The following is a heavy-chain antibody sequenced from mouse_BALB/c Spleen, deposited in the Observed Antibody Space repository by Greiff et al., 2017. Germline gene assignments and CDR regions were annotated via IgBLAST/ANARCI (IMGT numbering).Heavy chain of an antibody. D-gene: IGHD2-14*01. Sequence: QVQLQQSGPGLVQPSQSLSITCTVSGFSLTSNGVHWVRQSPGKGLEWLGVIWSGGSTDYNAAFISRLSISKDNSKSQVFFKMNSLQANDTAIYYCARNRDYRYPAWFAYWGQGTLVTVSA. CDR2: IWSGGST. V-gene: IGHV2-2*02. CDR3: ARNRDYRYPAWFAY. CDR1: GFSLTSNG. J-gene: IGHJ3*01.